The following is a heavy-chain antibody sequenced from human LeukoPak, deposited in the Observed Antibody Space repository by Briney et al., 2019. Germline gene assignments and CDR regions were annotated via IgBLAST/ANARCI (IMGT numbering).Heavy chain of an antibody. CDR1: GGTISSYY. D-gene: IGHD3-3*01. J-gene: IGHJ6*03. CDR3: ARHKNANYDFWSGYYPYYYYYYMDV. CDR2: IYTSGST. Sequence: PSETLSLTCTVSGGTISSYYWSWLRQPPGKGLEWIGYIYTSGSTNYNPSLKSRVTISVDTSKNQFSLKLSSVTAADTAVYYCARHKNANYDFWSGYYPYYYYYYMDVWGKGTTVTVSS. V-gene: IGHV4-4*09.